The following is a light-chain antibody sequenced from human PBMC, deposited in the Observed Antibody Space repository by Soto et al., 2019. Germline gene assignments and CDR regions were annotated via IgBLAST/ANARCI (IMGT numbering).Light chain of an antibody. CDR1: QSVSSY. J-gene: IGKJ1*01. CDR2: DAS. CDR3: QQYNNWPLT. Sequence: EIVLTQSPATLSLSPGERATLSCRASQSVSSYLAWYQQKPGQAPRLLIYDASNRATGIPARFSGSGSGTEFTLTISNLQSEDFAVYYCQQYNNWPLTFGQGTKGGYQ. V-gene: IGKV3-11*01.